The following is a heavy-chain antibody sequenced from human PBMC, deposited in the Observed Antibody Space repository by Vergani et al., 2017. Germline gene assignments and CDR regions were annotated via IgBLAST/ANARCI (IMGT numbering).Heavy chain of an antibody. D-gene: IGHD2-2*02. CDR2: IHYSGST. V-gene: IGHV4-39*01. CDR1: GGSISSSSYY. J-gene: IGHJ3*02. CDR3: VLQGYGSSTSCYTANDAFDI. Sequence: QLQLQESGPGLVKPSETLSLTFTVSGGSISSSSYYWGWLRQPPGKGLEWIGSIHYSGSTYYNPSLKSRVTISVDTSKNQFSLKLSSVTAADTAVYYCVLQGYGSSTSCYTANDAFDIWGQGTMVTVSS.